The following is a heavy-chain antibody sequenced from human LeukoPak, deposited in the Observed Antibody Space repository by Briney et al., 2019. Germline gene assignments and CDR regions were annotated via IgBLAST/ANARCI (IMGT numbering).Heavy chain of an antibody. CDR1: GYTFTSYG. J-gene: IGHJ5*02. V-gene: IGHV1-18*01. D-gene: IGHD2-15*01. Sequence: GASVKVSCKASGYTFTSYGISWVRQAPGQGLEWMGWISAYNGNTNYAQKLQGRVTMTTDTSTSTAYMELRSLRSDDTAVYYCACGVVAATRGNWFDPWGQGTLVTVSS. CDR3: ACGVVAATRGNWFDP. CDR2: ISAYNGNT.